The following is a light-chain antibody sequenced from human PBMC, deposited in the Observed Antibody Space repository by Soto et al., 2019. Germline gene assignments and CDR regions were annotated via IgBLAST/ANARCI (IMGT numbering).Light chain of an antibody. CDR1: QTISSW. J-gene: IGKJ5*01. Sequence: DIQMAQSHSTLSVSVGDRVTITCRASQTISSWLAWYQQKPGKAPKLLIYKASTLKSGVPSRFSGSGSGTEFTLTISSLQPDDFATYYCQQYNSYSKVTFGQGTRLEIK. CDR3: QQYNSYSKVT. V-gene: IGKV1-5*03. CDR2: KAS.